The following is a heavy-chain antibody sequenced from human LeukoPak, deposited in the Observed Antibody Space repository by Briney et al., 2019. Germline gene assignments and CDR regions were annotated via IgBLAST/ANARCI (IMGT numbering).Heavy chain of an antibody. V-gene: IGHV4-34*01. Sequence: PSETLSLTCAVYGGSFSGYYWSWIRQPPGKGLEWIGEINHSGSTNYSPSLKSRVTISVDKSKNQFSLKLTSVTAADTAVYYCARGTGAAADRALGYWGQGTLVTVSS. CDR2: INHSGST. CDR3: ARGTGAAADRALGY. CDR1: GGSFSGYY. D-gene: IGHD6-13*01. J-gene: IGHJ4*02.